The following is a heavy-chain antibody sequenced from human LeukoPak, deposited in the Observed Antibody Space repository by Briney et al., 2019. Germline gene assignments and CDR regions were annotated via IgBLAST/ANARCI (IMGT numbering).Heavy chain of an antibody. J-gene: IGHJ4*02. V-gene: IGHV1-3*01. D-gene: IGHD6-19*01. Sequence: PGGSLRLSCAASGFTFSSYAMHWVRQAPGQRLEWMGWINAGNGNTKYSQKFQGRVTITRDTSASAAYMELSSLRSEDTAEYYCARDPWAGYSSGWSNSIPFDYWGQGTLVTVSS. CDR3: ARDPWAGYSSGWSNSIPFDY. CDR2: INAGNGNT. CDR1: GFTFSSYA.